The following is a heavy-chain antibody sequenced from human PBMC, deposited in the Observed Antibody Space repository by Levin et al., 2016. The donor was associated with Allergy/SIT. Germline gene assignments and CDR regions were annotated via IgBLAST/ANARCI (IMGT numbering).Heavy chain of an antibody. V-gene: IGHV1-69*02. CDR2: IIPILGIA. J-gene: IGHJ4*02. CDR3: ASVFPYYYDSSGTDTHDY. Sequence: WVRQAPGQGLEWMGRIIPILGIANYAQKFQGRVTITADKSTSTAYMELSSLRSEDTAVYYCASVFPYYYDSSGTDTHDYWGQGTLVTVSS. D-gene: IGHD3-22*01.